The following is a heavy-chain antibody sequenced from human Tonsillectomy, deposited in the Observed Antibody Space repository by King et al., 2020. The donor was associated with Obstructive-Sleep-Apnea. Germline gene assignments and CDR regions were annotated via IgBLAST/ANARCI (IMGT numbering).Heavy chain of an antibody. D-gene: IGHD3-3*01. Sequence: QLVQSGAEVKKPGSSVKVSCKASGGTFSNYAISWVRRAPAQGLEWMGGIIPILGVAKYAQKVQGRVTMTVDKSTTTAYMELSSLSSEDTAVYYCVRDIAPTGFDFWRGFRWFAPWGQGPLVTVSS. V-gene: IGHV1-69*04. CDR1: GGTFSNYA. CDR2: IIPILGVA. CDR3: VRDIAPTGFDFWRGFRWFAP. J-gene: IGHJ5*02.